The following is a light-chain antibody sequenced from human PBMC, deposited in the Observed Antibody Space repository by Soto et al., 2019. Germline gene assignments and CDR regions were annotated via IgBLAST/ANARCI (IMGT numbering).Light chain of an antibody. CDR1: SSNIGAGFD. J-gene: IGLJ1*01. V-gene: IGLV1-40*01. CDR3: QSYDSSLSAYV. CDR2: GNT. Sequence: QSVLTQPPSLSGAPGQRVTISCTGSSSNIGAGFDVHWYQQLPGTAPKLLIYGNTNRPSGVPDRISGSKSGTSASLAINGLQAEDEADYYCQSYDSSLSAYVFGTGTKVTVL.